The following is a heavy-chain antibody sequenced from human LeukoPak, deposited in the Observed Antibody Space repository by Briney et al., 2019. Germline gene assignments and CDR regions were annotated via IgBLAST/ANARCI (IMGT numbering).Heavy chain of an antibody. V-gene: IGHV4-39*07. CDR2: IYHSGST. D-gene: IGHD6-13*01. CDR3: ARDDSSSWYNYNWFDP. J-gene: IGHJ5*02. CDR1: GGSITSSSYY. Sequence: SETLSLTCTVSGGSITSSSYYWGWIRQPPGKGLEWIGSIYHSGSTYYNPSLKSRVTISVDTSKNQFSLKLSSVTAADTAVYYCARDDSSSWYNYNWFDPWGQGTLVTVSS.